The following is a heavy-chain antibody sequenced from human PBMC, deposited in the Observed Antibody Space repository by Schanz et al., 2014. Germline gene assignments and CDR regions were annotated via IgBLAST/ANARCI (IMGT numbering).Heavy chain of an antibody. V-gene: IGHV3-23*04. CDR1: GFTLSSYA. CDR2: LSGSGGST. J-gene: IGHJ6*02. Sequence: VQLVESGGGVVQPGRSLRLSCAAYGFTLSSYAMHWVRQAPGKGLEWVSALSGSGGSTYYADSVKGRFTISRDNSKNTLYLQMNSLRAEDTAVYYCAKARRKSNCSGGRCFHYSYYGMDVWGQGTTVTVSS. CDR3: AKARRKSNCSGGRCFHYSYYGMDV. D-gene: IGHD2-15*01.